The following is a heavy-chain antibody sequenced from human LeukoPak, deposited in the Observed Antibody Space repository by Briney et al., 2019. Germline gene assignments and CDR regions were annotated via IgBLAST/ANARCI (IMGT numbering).Heavy chain of an antibody. Sequence: PGGSLRLSCATSGFTFSSYWMSWVGQAPGKGVEWVANIKQDGSEKYYVDSVKGRSTISRDNAKNSLYLQMNSLRAEDTAVYYCARDGWYFDYWGQGTLVTVSS. V-gene: IGHV3-7*03. D-gene: IGHD3-10*01. CDR1: GFTFSSYW. CDR3: ARDGWYFDY. CDR2: IKQDGSEK. J-gene: IGHJ4*02.